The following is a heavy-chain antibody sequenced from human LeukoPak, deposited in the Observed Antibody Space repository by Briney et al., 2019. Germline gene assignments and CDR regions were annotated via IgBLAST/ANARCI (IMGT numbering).Heavy chain of an antibody. J-gene: IGHJ4*02. CDR2: ISGSGGST. CDR1: GFTFGSYA. D-gene: IGHD3-22*01. CDR3: AKDSYYDSSGYTI. V-gene: IGHV3-23*01. Sequence: PGGSLRLSCAASGFTFGSYAMSWVRQAPGKGLEWVSAISGSGGSTYYADSVKGRFTISRDNSKNTLYLQMNSLRAEDTAVYYCAKDSYYDSSGYTIWGQGTLVTVSS.